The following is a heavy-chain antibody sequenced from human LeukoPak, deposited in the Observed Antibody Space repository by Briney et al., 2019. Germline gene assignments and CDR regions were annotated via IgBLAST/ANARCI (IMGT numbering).Heavy chain of an antibody. J-gene: IGHJ5*02. CDR1: GGSISGTNYH. V-gene: IGHV4-39*01. D-gene: IGHD1-7*01. CDR2: IHSSGNT. Sequence: SETLSPTCTVSGGSISGTNYHWGWIRQPPGKGLEWIGNIHSSGNTYYNPSLRSRVTLSVDMSKNQFSLNLLSMTAADTAAYYCARQTNDNCFDPWGQGTLVTVSS. CDR3: ARQTNDNCFDP.